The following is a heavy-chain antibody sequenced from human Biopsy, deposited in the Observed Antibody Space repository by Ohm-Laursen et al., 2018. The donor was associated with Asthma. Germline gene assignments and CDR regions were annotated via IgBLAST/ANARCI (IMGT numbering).Heavy chain of an antibody. CDR1: GVNVANNY. V-gene: IGHV3-53*01. D-gene: IGHD4-17*01. J-gene: IGHJ3*02. CDR3: ARAGDTNDYGPAFDI. Sequence: SLRLSCTASGVNVANNYMTWVRQAPGKGLEWVSIMYAGGSRFYADRVKGRFTISRDNSKNTLYLQMDSLRPEDTALYYCARAGDTNDYGPAFDIWDLGTMVTVSS. CDR2: MYAGGSR.